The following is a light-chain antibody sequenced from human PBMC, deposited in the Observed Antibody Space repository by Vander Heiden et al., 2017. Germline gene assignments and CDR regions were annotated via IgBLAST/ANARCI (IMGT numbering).Light chain of an antibody. CDR1: NANIGTKA. V-gene: IGLV1-44*01. J-gene: IGLJ3*02. CDR2: HNN. CDR3: AAWDDGLNGL. Sequence: QSVLTQPPSASGTPRQRVTFSRSGSNANIGTKAVNWYQNLTGSSPKHLIYHNNPRPSGFPGGFSCSKSGTSAFLVISGLQSVDEADYYCAAWDDGLNGLFGGVTKLPVL.